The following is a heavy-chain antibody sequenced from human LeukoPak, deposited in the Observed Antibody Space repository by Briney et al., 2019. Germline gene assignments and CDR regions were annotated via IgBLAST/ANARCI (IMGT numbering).Heavy chain of an antibody. Sequence: SETLSLTCTVSGGSISSYYWSWIRQPPGKGLEWIGYIYYSGSTNYNPSLKSRVTISVDTPKNRFSLKLSSVTAADTAVYYCASWGSSGSLDYWGQGTLVTVSS. CDR2: IYYSGST. D-gene: IGHD6-19*01. V-gene: IGHV4-59*01. CDR1: GGSISSYY. J-gene: IGHJ4*02. CDR3: ASWGSSGSLDY.